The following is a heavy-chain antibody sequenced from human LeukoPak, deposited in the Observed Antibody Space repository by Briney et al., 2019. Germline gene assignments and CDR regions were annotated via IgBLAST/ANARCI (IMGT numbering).Heavy chain of an antibody. V-gene: IGHV3-23*01. CDR1: GITFSNYA. J-gene: IGHJ4*02. D-gene: IGHD6-19*01. CDR3: AKGKTVAGTGGHNFDY. Sequence: GGSLRLPCAASGITFSNYAMSWVRQAPGKGLEWVSAITGSGSSTYYADSVKGRFTISRDNSKDTLYLQMNSLGAEDTALYYCAKGKTVAGTGGHNFDYWGQGTLVTVSS. CDR2: ITGSGSST.